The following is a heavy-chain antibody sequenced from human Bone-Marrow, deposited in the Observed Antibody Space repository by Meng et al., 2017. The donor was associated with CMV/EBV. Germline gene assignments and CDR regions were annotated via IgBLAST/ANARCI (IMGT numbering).Heavy chain of an antibody. CDR2: IYYSGST. J-gene: IGHJ5*02. D-gene: IGHD5-12*01. CDR1: GGSISSYY. Sequence: ESLKISCTVSGGSISSYYWSWIRQPPGKGLEWIGYIYYSGSTNYNPSLKSRVTISVDKSKNQFSLKLSSVTAADTAVYYCASRRGYSGYDRRGGWFDPWGQGTLVTVSS. V-gene: IGHV4-59*12. CDR3: ASRRGYSGYDRRGGWFDP.